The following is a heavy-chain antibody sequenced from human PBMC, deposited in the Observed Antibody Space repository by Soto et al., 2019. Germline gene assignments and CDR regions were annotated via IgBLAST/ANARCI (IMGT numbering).Heavy chain of an antibody. Sequence: EVQVLESGGDLVQPGGSLRLSCAASGFTFSDYAMTWVRQAPGKGLDWVSSVSANGDITYYADSVKGRFTISRDNSNNTLLLQMNSLRAEDTALFYCARGDRGGSGSPARYYFSGLDVWGQGTTVTVSS. V-gene: IGHV3-23*01. CDR1: GFTFSDYA. D-gene: IGHD3-10*01. CDR3: ARGDRGGSGSPARYYFSGLDV. J-gene: IGHJ6*02. CDR2: VSANGDIT.